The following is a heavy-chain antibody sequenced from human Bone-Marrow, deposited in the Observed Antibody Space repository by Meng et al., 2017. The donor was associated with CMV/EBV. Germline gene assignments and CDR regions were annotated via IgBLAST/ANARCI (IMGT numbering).Heavy chain of an antibody. CDR1: GFTFSSYE. D-gene: IGHD2-21*01. V-gene: IGHV3-48*03. CDR3: AKHIVVVIATHDAFDI. Sequence: GESLKISCAASGFTFSSYEMNWVRQAPGKGLEWVSYISSSGSTIYYADSVKGRFTISRDNSKNTLYLQMNSLRAEDTAVYYCAKHIVVVIATHDAFDIWGQGTMVTVSS. CDR2: ISSSGSTI. J-gene: IGHJ3*02.